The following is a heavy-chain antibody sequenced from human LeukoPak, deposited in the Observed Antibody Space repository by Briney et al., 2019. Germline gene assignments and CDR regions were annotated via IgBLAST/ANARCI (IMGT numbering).Heavy chain of an antibody. Sequence: ASVKVSCKTSGYSFTTFSIAWVRQAPGQGLEWMGWINANNGETHYAQKFHDRVTMNTDTSTNTAYMELRGLKSDDSAMYYCSRDSTSGAVVDFNYWGQGTLVTVSS. J-gene: IGHJ4*02. D-gene: IGHD3-16*01. CDR3: SRDSTSGAVVDFNY. CDR2: INANNGET. CDR1: GYSFTTFS. V-gene: IGHV1-18*01.